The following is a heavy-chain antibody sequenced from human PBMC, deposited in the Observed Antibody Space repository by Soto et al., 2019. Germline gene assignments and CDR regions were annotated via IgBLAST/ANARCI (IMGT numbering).Heavy chain of an antibody. D-gene: IGHD6-13*01. J-gene: IGHJ4*02. CDR1: GFIFSSYS. CDR2: ITSSSGTK. Sequence: EVQLVESGGGLVQPGGSLRLSCGASGFIFSSYSMTWVRQAPGKGLEWISYITSSSGTKYYADSVRGRFTISRDNAQNSLYLQMNSLRDEDTAVYYCARDGDGTSWTDFDYWGQGTLVTVSS. CDR3: ARDGDGTSWTDFDY. V-gene: IGHV3-48*02.